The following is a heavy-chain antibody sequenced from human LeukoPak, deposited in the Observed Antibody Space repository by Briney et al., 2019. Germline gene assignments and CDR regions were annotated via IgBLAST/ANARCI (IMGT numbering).Heavy chain of an antibody. V-gene: IGHV3-48*03. J-gene: IGHJ4*02. CDR3: ARRKGPYGSGTYYDS. CDR2: INSRASII. D-gene: IGHD3-10*01. Sequence: PGGSLRLSCAASGFTFSSYEMNWVRQAPGKGLEWVSYINSRASIIFYGDSVRGRFTISRDNAKKSLYLQMNSLRVDDTALYYCARRKGPYGSGTYYDSWGQGTLVSVSS. CDR1: GFTFSSYE.